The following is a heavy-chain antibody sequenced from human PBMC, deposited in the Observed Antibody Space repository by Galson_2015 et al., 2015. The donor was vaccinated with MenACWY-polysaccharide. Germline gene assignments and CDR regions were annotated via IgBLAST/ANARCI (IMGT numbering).Heavy chain of an antibody. V-gene: IGHV3-30*04. CDR2: VSYDGNSQ. CDR3: ARDGCSSTNCHDYYNYYMDV. J-gene: IGHJ6*03. Sequence: SLRLSCAVSGTSFRSCAMHWVRQAPGKGLEWVAVVSYDGNSQKYAEAVKGRFTISRDNSKKTVYLQMNSLRPEDTAIYSCARDGCSSTNCHDYYNYYMDVWGRGTTVIVSS. CDR1: GTSFRSCA. D-gene: IGHD2-2*01.